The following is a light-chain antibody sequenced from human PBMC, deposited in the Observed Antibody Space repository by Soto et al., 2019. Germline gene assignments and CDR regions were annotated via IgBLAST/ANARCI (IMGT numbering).Light chain of an antibody. V-gene: IGKV3-15*01. CDR2: GAS. J-gene: IGKJ5*01. CDR3: QQYNNWPRIT. CDR1: QSVSSN. Sequence: EIVMTQSTATLSVSPGERATLSCRASQSVSSNLAWYQQKPGQAPRLLIYGASTRATGIPARFSGSGSGTEFTLTISSLQSEDFAVYYCQQYNNWPRITFGQGTRLEI.